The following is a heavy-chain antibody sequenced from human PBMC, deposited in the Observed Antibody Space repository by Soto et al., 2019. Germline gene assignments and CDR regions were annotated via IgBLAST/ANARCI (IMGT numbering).Heavy chain of an antibody. D-gene: IGHD6-13*01. CDR1: GFTFSSYG. CDR3: ARDWEQQAILDY. CDR2: IWSDGSNK. Sequence: GGSLRLSCAASGFTFSSYGMHWVSQAPGKGLEWVAVIWSDGSNKYYGDSVKGRFPISRDNSKNTLYLQMNSLRAEDTAVYYCARDWEQQAILDYCGQGTLITVSS. V-gene: IGHV3-33*01. J-gene: IGHJ4*02.